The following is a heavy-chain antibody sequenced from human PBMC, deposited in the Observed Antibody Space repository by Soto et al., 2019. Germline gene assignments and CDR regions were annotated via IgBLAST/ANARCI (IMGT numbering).Heavy chain of an antibody. CDR3: ARDYGDYGRVYYGMDV. D-gene: IGHD4-17*01. J-gene: IGHJ6*02. CDR1: GFTFSSYG. Sequence: PGGSLRLSCAAPGFTFSSYGMHWVRQAPGKGLEWVAVIWYDGSNKYYADSVKGRFTISRDNSKNTLYLQMNSLRAEDTAVYYCARDYGDYGRVYYGMDVWGQGTTVTVSS. CDR2: IWYDGSNK. V-gene: IGHV3-33*01.